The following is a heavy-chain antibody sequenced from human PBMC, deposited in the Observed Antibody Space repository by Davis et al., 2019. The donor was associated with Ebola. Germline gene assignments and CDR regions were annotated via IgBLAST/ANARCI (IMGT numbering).Heavy chain of an antibody. V-gene: IGHV3-30*03. CDR1: GFTFSSYG. J-gene: IGHJ4*02. CDR2: ISYDGSNK. CDR3: AGTWTYSTFDY. D-gene: IGHD2-21*01. Sequence: PGGSLRLSCAASGFTFSSYGMHWVRQAPGKGLEWVAVISYDGSNKYYADSVKGRFTISRDNSKNTLYLQMNSLRAEDTAVYYCAGTWTYSTFDYWGQGTLVTVSS.